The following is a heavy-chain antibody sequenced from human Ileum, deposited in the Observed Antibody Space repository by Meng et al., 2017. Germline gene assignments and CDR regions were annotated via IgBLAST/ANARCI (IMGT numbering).Heavy chain of an antibody. V-gene: IGHV1-18*01. J-gene: IGHJ4*02. CDR2: MNTDKGNT. Sequence: QVQMVQSGAKVKKPGASVKDSCKASGYTFTTYGISWVRQAPGQGLEWMGWMNTDKGNTNYAQKFQGRVTMTRDTSTSTAYMELRSLRSDDTAVYYCAREGAYNGGDYWGQGTLVTVSS. CDR1: GYTFTTYG. D-gene: IGHD1-1*01. CDR3: AREGAYNGGDY.